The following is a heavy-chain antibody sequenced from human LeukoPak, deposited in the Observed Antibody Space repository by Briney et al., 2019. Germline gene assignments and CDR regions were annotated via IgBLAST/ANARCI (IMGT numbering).Heavy chain of an antibody. J-gene: IGHJ6*04. CDR3: AREEYYDILTGPYYYGMDV. D-gene: IGHD3-9*01. V-gene: IGHV3-74*01. CDR1: GFTFSNYW. Sequence: GGSLRLSRAASGFTFSNYWMHWVRQAPGKGLVWVSRINSDGSSTSYADSVKGRFTISRDNAKNTLYLQMNSLRAEDTAVYYCAREEYYDILTGPYYYGMDVWGKGTTVTASS. CDR2: INSDGSST.